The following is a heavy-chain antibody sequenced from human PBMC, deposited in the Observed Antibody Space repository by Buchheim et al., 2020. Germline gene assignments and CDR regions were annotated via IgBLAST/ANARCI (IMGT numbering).Heavy chain of an antibody. V-gene: IGHV3-11*06. CDR3: ARELGYCSSTSCSARGYYYYGMDV. D-gene: IGHD2-2*01. J-gene: IGHJ6*02. CDR2: ISSSSSYT. CDR1: GFTFSDYY. Sequence: QVQLVESGGGLVKPGGSLRLSCAASGFTFSDYYMSWIRQAPGKGLEWVSYISSSSSYTNYADSVKGRFTISRDNAKNPLYLQMNSLRAEDTAVYYCARELGYCSSTSCSARGYYYYGMDVWGQGTT.